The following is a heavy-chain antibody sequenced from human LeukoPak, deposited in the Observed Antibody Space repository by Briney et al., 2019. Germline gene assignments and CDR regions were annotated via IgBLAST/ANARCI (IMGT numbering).Heavy chain of an antibody. V-gene: IGHV4-34*01. Sequence: SEALSLTCTVSGGSISSSYWSWIRQPPGKGLEWIGEINHSGSTNYNPSLKSRVTISVDTSKNQFSLKLSSVTAADTAVYYCARGPEWLVLGYWGQGTLVTVSS. J-gene: IGHJ4*02. CDR2: INHSGST. CDR1: GGSISSSY. CDR3: ARGPEWLVLGY. D-gene: IGHD6-19*01.